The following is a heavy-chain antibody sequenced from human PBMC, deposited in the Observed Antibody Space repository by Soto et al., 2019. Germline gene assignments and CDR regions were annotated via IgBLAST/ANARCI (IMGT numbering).Heavy chain of an antibody. V-gene: IGHV3-30-3*01. Sequence: QVQLVESGGGVVQPGRSLRLSCAASGFTFSSYAMHWVRQAPGKGLEWVAVISYDGSNKYYADSVKGRLTISRDNSKNTLYLQMYSLRAEDTAVYYCARDYYRFNSGYGFSKGVWGQGTTVPVSS. J-gene: IGHJ6*02. D-gene: IGHD5-12*01. CDR2: ISYDGSNK. CDR1: GFTFSSYA. CDR3: ARDYYRFNSGYGFSKGV.